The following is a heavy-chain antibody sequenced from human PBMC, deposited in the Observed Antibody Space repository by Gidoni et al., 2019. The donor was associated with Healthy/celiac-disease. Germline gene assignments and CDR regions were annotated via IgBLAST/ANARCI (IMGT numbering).Heavy chain of an antibody. CDR3: ARRIPSARTTAMAGSDAFDI. J-gene: IGHJ3*02. D-gene: IGHD5-18*01. Sequence: QVTLKESGPVLVKPTATLTLTCTVSGFSLSNARMGVSWIRQPPGKALEWLAHIFSNDEKSYSTSLKSRLTISKDTSKSQVVLTMTNMDPVDTATYYCARRIPSARTTAMAGSDAFDIWGQGTMVTVSS. V-gene: IGHV2-26*01. CDR1: GFSLSNARMG. CDR2: IFSNDEK.